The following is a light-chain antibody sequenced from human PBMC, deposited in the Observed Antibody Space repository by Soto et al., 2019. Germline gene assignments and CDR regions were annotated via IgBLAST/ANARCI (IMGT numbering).Light chain of an antibody. V-gene: IGKV3-20*01. Sequence: NLLKESPGTLFLFPGGKATPSFNAHPQSRKNHLAWYQQKPCQAPRLLIYSASIRATGIPDRFSGSGSGTDFTLTISRLQPEDFAVYYCLQYTSSLWTFGLGTRVEIK. CDR1: PQSRKNH. J-gene: IGKJ1*01. CDR2: SAS. CDR3: LQYTSSLWT.